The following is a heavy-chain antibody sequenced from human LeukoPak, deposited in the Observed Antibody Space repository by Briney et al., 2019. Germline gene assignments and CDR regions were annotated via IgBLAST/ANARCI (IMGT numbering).Heavy chain of an antibody. J-gene: IGHJ6*02. CDR3: ARDYEGSTSYYYYYGMDV. V-gene: IGHV1-18*01. D-gene: IGHD2-2*01. CDR2: ISAYNGNT. Sequence: ASVKVSCKASGYTFTSYGISWVRQAPGQGLEWMGWISAYNGNTNYAQKLQGRVTMTTDTSTSTACMELRSLRSDDTAVYYCARDYEGSTSYYYYYGMDVWGQGTTVTVSS. CDR1: GYTFTSYG.